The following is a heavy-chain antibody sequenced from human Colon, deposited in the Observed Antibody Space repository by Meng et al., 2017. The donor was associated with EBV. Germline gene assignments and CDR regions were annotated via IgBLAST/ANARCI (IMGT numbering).Heavy chain of an antibody. J-gene: IGHJ4*02. CDR1: GWSFRYSY. D-gene: IGHD2-15*01. CDR3: ASSDCSGGTCYLDC. V-gene: IGHV4-34*01. Sequence: VQLQQGAAGLLKPSEPLSLSFTVYGWSFRYSYWTWIRQPPGRGLEWIGEINHVGSTTYNPSLKSRVTISVDTSKNQFSLKLSSVTAADAAVYYCASSDCSGGTCYLDCWGQGTLVTVSS. CDR2: INHVGST.